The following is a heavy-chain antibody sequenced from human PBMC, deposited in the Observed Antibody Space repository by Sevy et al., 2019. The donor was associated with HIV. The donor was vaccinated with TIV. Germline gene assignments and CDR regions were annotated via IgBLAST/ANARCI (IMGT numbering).Heavy chain of an antibody. J-gene: IGHJ6*02. CDR2: ISYDGSNK. CDR3: AKCGLYGSGWEGMDV. CDR1: GFTFSSYG. V-gene: IGHV3-30*18. Sequence: GGSLRLSCVVSGFTFSSYGMHWVRQAPGKGLEWVAVISYDGSNKYYADSAKGRFTISRDNSKNTLYLQMNSLRAEDTAVYYCAKCGLYGSGWEGMDVWGQGTTVTVSS. D-gene: IGHD3-10*01.